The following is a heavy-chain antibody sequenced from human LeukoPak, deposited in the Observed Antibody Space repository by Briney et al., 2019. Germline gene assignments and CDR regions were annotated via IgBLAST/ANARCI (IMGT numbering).Heavy chain of an antibody. CDR3: AGQRAWFGEWAFDY. Sequence: PSETPSLTCSMSSGSITAIDNHYWGWIRQPPGKGLEWIGSINRGGHTYYNPPLESRFTISVDTSKNQFSLMVTSVTAADTAVYYCAGQRAWFGEWAFDYWGPGTLVTVSS. J-gene: IGHJ4*02. CDR2: INRGGHT. CDR1: SGSITAIDNHY. D-gene: IGHD3-10*01. V-gene: IGHV4-39*01.